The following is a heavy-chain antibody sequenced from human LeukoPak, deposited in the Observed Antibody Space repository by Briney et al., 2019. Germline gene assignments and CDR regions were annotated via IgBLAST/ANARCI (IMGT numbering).Heavy chain of an antibody. Sequence: GRSLRLSCAASGFTFSSYGMHWVRQAPGKGLEWVAFIRYDGSNKYYADSVKGRFTISRDNSKNTLYLQMNSLRAEDTTVYYCAKGGIVVVPAAIFDYWGQGTLVTVSS. J-gene: IGHJ4*02. V-gene: IGHV3-30*02. CDR3: AKGGIVVVPAAIFDY. D-gene: IGHD2-2*02. CDR1: GFTFSSYG. CDR2: IRYDGSNK.